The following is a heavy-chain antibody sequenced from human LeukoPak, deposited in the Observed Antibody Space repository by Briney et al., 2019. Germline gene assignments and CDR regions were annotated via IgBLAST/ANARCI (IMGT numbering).Heavy chain of an antibody. Sequence: GGSLRLSCTASGFTFGDYAMSWVRQAPGKGLEWVGFIRSRAYGGTTEYAASVKGRFTISRDESKSIAYLQMNSLKTEDTAVYYCTRVEVPAAMSAFDIWGQGTMVTVSS. CDR3: TRVEVPAAMSAFDI. V-gene: IGHV3-49*04. J-gene: IGHJ3*02. CDR2: IRSRAYGGTT. D-gene: IGHD2-2*01. CDR1: GFTFGDYA.